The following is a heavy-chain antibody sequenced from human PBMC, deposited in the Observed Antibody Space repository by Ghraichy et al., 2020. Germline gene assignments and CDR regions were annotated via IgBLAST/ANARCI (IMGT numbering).Heavy chain of an antibody. J-gene: IGHJ4*02. CDR1: GYPFTSYA. V-gene: IGHV1-18*04. CDR2: ISTYNGNT. D-gene: IGHD3-22*01. Sequence: ASVKVSCKASGYPFTSYAISWVRQASGQGLEWLGWISTYNGNTNYQQKLQGRVTMTTDTSATTAYMELRSLTSDDTAVYYCARDPSRDYDTGAYYDFWGQGSLVTVSS. CDR3: ARDPSRDYDTGAYYDF.